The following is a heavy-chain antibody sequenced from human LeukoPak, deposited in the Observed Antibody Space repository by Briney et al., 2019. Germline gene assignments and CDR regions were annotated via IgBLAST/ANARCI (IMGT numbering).Heavy chain of an antibody. J-gene: IGHJ4*02. CDR1: GGSIGSYY. V-gene: IGHV4-4*07. Sequence: PSESLSHTCTVSGGSIGSYYWSWIRQPAGKGLEWIGRIYTSGSTNYNPSLKSRVTMSVDTSKNQFSLKLSSVTAADTAVYYCARGGRIGYSYGYGYWGQGTLVTVSS. CDR2: IYTSGST. D-gene: IGHD5-18*01. CDR3: ARGGRIGYSYGYGY.